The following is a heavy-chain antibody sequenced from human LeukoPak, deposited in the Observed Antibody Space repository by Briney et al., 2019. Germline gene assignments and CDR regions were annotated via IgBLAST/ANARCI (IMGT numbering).Heavy chain of an antibody. CDR1: GYTFSSYS. J-gene: IGHJ4*02. D-gene: IGHD2-15*01. CDR3: ARASYCSDGSCYSDY. CDR2: ISAYNGNT. Sequence: GASVKVSCKASGYTFSSYSISWVRQAPGQGLEWMGWISAYNGNTIYAQKVKGRVTMTTDTSTSTAYMELRSLKSDGTAVYYCARASYCSDGSCYSDYWGQGTLVTVSS. V-gene: IGHV1-18*01.